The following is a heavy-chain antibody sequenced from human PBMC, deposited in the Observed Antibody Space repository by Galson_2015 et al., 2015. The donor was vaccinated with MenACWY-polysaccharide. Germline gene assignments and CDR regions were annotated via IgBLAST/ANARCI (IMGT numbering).Heavy chain of an antibody. V-gene: IGHV4-59*01. CDR2: IFNSGNT. Sequence: SETMSLTCTVSGGSFGTYYWSRIRQPPGKGLEWLGYIFNSGNTKYNPSLKSRVSISMDTSKNQFSLKLSSVTAADTAVYYCARAAGYYGTRGNSEYFQHWGQGTLVTVSS. J-gene: IGHJ1*01. CDR3: ARAAGYYGTRGNSEYFQH. CDR1: GGSFGTYY. D-gene: IGHD3-10*01.